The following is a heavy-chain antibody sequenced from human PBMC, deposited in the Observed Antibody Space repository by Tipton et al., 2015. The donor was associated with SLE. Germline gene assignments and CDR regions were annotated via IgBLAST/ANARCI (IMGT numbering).Heavy chain of an antibody. CDR1: GFTFTTSG. CDR3: ARDQTDHGGPFDD. V-gene: IGHV1-18*04. Sequence: QSGAEVKMPGASVKVSCKASGFTFTTSGINWVRQAPGQGLEWMGWIHPYNGDTNYAPKFQGRVTVATDTSTTTAYMELKSLSSDDTAVYYCARDQTDHGGPFDDWGQGALVTVSS. D-gene: IGHD4-23*01. J-gene: IGHJ4*02. CDR2: IHPYNGDT.